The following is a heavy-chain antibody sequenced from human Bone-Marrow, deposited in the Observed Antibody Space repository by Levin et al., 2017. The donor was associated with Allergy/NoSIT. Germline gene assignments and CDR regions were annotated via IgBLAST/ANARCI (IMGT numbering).Heavy chain of an antibody. CDR1: GFTFGSHY. V-gene: IGHV3-7*01. J-gene: IGHJ6*02. CDR3: AREIWFRTDV. Sequence: GGSLRLSCAASGFTFGSHYMTWVRQAPGKGLEWVAKIQPDGSNEIYVESVRGRFTISRDNAKNSLYLQMNSLRVDDTGVYFCAREIWFRTDVWGQGTTVTVSS. CDR2: IQPDGSNE. D-gene: IGHD3-10*01.